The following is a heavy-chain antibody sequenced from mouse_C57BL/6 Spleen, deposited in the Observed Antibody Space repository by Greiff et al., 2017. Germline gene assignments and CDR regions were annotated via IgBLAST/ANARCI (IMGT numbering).Heavy chain of an antibody. CDR3: AGYYYGSSAFAY. J-gene: IGHJ3*01. D-gene: IGHD1-1*01. V-gene: IGHV1-50*01. CDR2: IDPSDSYT. CDR1: GYTFTSYW. Sequence: QVQLQQPGAELVKPGASVKLSCKASGYTFTSYWMQWVKQRPGQGLEWIGEIDPSDSYTNYNQKFKGKATLTVDTSSSTAYMQLISLTSEDSAVYYCAGYYYGSSAFAYWGQGTLVTVSA.